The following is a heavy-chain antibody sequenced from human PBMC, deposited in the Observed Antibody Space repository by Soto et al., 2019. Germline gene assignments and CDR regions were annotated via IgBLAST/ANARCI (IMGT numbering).Heavy chain of an antibody. CDR1: GGSISSYY. J-gene: IGHJ4*02. V-gene: IGHV4-59*01. CDR3: ARNYYFDY. Sequence: PSETLSLTCTVSGGSISSYYWSWIRQPPGKGLEWIGYIYYSGSTNYNPSLKSRVTISVDTSKNQFSLKLSSVTAADTAVYYCARNYYFDYWGQGTLVTVSS. CDR2: IYYSGST.